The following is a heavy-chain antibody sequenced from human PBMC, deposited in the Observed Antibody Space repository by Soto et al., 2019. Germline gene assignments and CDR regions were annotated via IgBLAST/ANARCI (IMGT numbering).Heavy chain of an antibody. Sequence: GGSLRLSCAASGFTFSSYGMHWVRQAPGKGLEWVAVIWYDGSNKYYADSVKGRFTISRDNSKNTLYLQMNSLRAEDTAVYYCAIDGSIAARPDYFYYPAQGTPVTVSS. D-gene: IGHD6-6*01. CDR3: AIDGSIAARPDYFYY. V-gene: IGHV3-33*01. J-gene: IGHJ4*02. CDR2: IWYDGSNK. CDR1: GFTFSSYG.